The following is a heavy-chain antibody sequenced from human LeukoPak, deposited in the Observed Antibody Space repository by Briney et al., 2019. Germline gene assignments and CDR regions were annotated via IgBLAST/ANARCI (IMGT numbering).Heavy chain of an antibody. CDR1: GGSISTYY. CDR2: IHYSGST. J-gene: IGHJ5*02. V-gene: IGHV4-59*01. CDR3: ARGGFLDAFDP. Sequence: AETLSLTCTVSGGSISTYYWGWIRQPPGKGLEWIGYIHYSGSTKYNPSLKSRVTISVDTSKNQFFLKLSSVIAADTAVYHCARGGFLDAFDPWGQGTLVIVS. D-gene: IGHD1-1*01.